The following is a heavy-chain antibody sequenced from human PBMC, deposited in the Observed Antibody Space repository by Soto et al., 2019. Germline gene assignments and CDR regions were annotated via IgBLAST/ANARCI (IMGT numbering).Heavy chain of an antibody. Sequence: PGESLKISCKGSGYSFTSYWIGWVRQMPGKGLEWMGIIYPGDSDTRYSPSFKGQVTISADKSISTAYLQWSSLKAPDTAMYYCASCDNWKSRCAFDIWGQGKMVAVS. J-gene: IGHJ3*02. D-gene: IGHD1-20*01. V-gene: IGHV5-51*01. CDR1: GYSFTSYW. CDR3: ASCDNWKSRCAFDI. CDR2: IYPGDSDT.